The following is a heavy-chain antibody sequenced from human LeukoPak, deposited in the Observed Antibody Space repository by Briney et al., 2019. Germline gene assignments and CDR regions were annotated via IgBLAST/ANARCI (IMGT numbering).Heavy chain of an antibody. CDR2: MNPNSGNT. J-gene: IGHJ4*02. CDR1: GYTFTSYD. D-gene: IGHD3-22*01. CDR3: ARVPFYYDSSGYYYKSDFDY. Sequence: ASVKVSCKASGYTFTSYDINWVRQATGQGLEWMGWMNPNSGNTGYAQKFQGRVTMTRNTSISTAYMELSSLRSEDTAVYYCARVPFYYDSSGYYYKSDFDYWGQGTLVTVSS. V-gene: IGHV1-8*01.